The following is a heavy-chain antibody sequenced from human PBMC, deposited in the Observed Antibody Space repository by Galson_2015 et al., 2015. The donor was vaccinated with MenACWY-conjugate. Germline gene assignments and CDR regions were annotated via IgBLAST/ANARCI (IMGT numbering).Heavy chain of an antibody. CDR1: GYSFPSYW. J-gene: IGHJ5*01. CDR2: IYPGDSDT. CDR3: ARPSTGHSSSVDS. V-gene: IGHV5-51*01. D-gene: IGHD6-13*01. Sequence: QSGAEVKKPGESLKISCKGYGYSFPSYWIGWVRQMPGKGLEGIGIIYPGDSDTRYSPSFQGQVTISADKSISTAYLQWSSLKASDTAMYFCARPSTGHSSSVDSWGQGTLVTVSS.